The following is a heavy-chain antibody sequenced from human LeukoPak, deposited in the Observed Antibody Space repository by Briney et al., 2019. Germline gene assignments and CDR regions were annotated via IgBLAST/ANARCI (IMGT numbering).Heavy chain of an antibody. CDR1: GYTVTGYY. D-gene: IGHD6-6*01. Sequence: ASVKVSCKASGYTVTGYYMHWVRQAPGQGLEWMGWINPNSGGTNYAQKFQGRVTMTRDTSISTAYMELSRLRSDDTAVYYCARGTRIAARLNGLFDPWGQGTLVTVSS. V-gene: IGHV1-2*02. CDR3: ARGTRIAARLNGLFDP. J-gene: IGHJ5*02. CDR2: INPNSGGT.